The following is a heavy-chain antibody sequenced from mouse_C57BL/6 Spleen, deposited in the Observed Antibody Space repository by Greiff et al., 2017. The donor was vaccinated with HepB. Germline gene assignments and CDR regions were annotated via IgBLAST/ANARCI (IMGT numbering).Heavy chain of an antibody. V-gene: IGHV1-64*01. D-gene: IGHD1-1*01. CDR1: GYTFTSYW. CDR3: ARGGTTVVAHWYFDV. Sequence: QVQLQQPGAELVKPGASVKLSCKASGYTFTSYWMHWVKQRPGQGLEWIGMIHPNSGSTNYNEKFKSKATLTVDKSSSTAYMQLSSLTSEDSAVYYCARGGTTVVAHWYFDVWGTGTTVTVSS. CDR2: IHPNSGST. J-gene: IGHJ1*03.